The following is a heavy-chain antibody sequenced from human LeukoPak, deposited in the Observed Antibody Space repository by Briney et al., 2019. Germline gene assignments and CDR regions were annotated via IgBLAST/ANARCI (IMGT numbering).Heavy chain of an antibody. Sequence: ASVKVSCKASGYTFTGYYMHWVRQAPGQGLEWMGWINPNSGGTNYAQKFQGRVTMTRDTSISTAYMELSRLRSDDTAVYYCARLGVDTIFGVVIPPLSDYWGQGTLVTVSS. V-gene: IGHV1-2*02. CDR1: GYTFTGYY. D-gene: IGHD3-3*01. CDR3: ARLGVDTIFGVVIPPLSDY. CDR2: INPNSGGT. J-gene: IGHJ4*02.